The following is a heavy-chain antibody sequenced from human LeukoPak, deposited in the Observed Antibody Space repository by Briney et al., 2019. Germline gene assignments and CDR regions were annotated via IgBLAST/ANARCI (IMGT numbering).Heavy chain of an antibody. CDR3: AKDLVEYYYDSSGPPDAFDI. CDR2: ISGSGGST. V-gene: IGHV3-23*01. J-gene: IGHJ3*02. Sequence: GGSLRLSCAAAGFTFSSYAMSWVRQAPGEGLEWVSAISGSGGSTYHADSVKGRFTISRDNSKNTLYLQMNSLRAEDTAVYYCAKDLVEYYYDSSGPPDAFDIWGQGTMVTVSS. D-gene: IGHD3-22*01. CDR1: GFTFSSYA.